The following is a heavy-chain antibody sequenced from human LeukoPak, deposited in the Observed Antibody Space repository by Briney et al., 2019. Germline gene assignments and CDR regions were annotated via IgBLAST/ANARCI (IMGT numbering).Heavy chain of an antibody. D-gene: IGHD6-13*01. CDR3: AKDYGSWYYYYYGMDV. V-gene: IGHV3-21*04. Sequence: PGGSLRLSCAASGFTFSSYSMNWVRQAPGKGLEWVSSISSSSSYIYYADSVKGRFTISRDNAKNSLYLQMNSLRAEDTAVYYCAKDYGSWYYYYYGMDVWGQGTTVTVSS. CDR1: GFTFSSYS. J-gene: IGHJ6*02. CDR2: ISSSSSYI.